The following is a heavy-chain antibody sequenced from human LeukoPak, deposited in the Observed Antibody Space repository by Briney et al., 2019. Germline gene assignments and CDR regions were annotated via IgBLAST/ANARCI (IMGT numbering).Heavy chain of an antibody. J-gene: IGHJ4*02. CDR3: ASLRGYSYGTRDY. CDR1: GGSFSGYY. CDR2: INHSGST. D-gene: IGHD5-18*01. V-gene: IGHV4-34*01. Sequence: PETLSLTCAVYGGSFSGYYWSWIRQPPGKGLEWIGEINHSGSTNYNPSLKSRVTISVDTSKNQFSLKLSSVTAADTAVYYCASLRGYSYGTRDYWGQGTLVTVSS.